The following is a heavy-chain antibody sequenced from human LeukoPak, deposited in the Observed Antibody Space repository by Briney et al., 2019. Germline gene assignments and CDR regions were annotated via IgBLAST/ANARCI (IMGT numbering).Heavy chain of an antibody. CDR3: AREADSSGYYREFDY. J-gene: IGHJ4*02. Sequence: GGSLRLSCAASGFTFSSYGMHWVRQAPGKGLEWVAVISYDGSNKYYADSVKGRSTISRDNSKNTLYLQMNSLRAEDTAVYYCAREADSSGYYREFDYWGQGTLVTVSS. CDR1: GFTFSSYG. D-gene: IGHD3-22*01. V-gene: IGHV3-30*03. CDR2: ISYDGSNK.